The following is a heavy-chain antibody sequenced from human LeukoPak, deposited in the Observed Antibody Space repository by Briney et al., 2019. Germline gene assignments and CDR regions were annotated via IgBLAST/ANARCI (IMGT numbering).Heavy chain of an antibody. Sequence: PSETLSLTCAVSDYSIRRGYYWGWIRQPPGKGLEWIGSIYYSGSTYYNPSLKSRVTISVDTSKNQFSLKLSSVTAADTAVYYCARRYYDILTGYYYYFDYWGQGTLVTVSS. V-gene: IGHV4-38-2*01. J-gene: IGHJ4*02. CDR2: IYYSGST. CDR3: ARRYYDILTGYYYYFDY. CDR1: DYSIRRGYY. D-gene: IGHD3-9*01.